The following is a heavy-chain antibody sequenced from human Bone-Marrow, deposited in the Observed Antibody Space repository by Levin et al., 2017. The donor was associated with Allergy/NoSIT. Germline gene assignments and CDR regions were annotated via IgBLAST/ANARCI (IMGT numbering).Heavy chain of an antibody. CDR2: ISWSSGSM. CDR1: GFTFDHYA. D-gene: IGHD3-10*01. CDR3: AKDFYGSGSWNHASGGWGLFGTDV. V-gene: IGHV3-9*01. J-gene: IGHJ6*02. Sequence: PGGSLRLSCVGSGFTFDHYAMHWVRQAAGKGLEWVSGISWSSGSMGYAASVKGRFSVSRDNGKKSLHLQMSSLRPEDTAIYYCAKDFYGSGSWNHASGGWGLFGTDVWGPGTTVTVS.